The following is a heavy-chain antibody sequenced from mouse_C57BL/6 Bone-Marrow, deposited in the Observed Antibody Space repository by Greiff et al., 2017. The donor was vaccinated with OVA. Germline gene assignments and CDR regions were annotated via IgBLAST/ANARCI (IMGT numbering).Heavy chain of an antibody. Sequence: VQLQQSGAELVRPGTSVKVSCKASGYAFTNYLIEWVKQRPGQGLEWIGVINPGSGGTNYNEKFKGKATLTADKSSSTAYMQLSSLTSEDSAVYFCARPTYSNSFAYWGQGTLVTVSA. CDR1: GYAFTNYL. J-gene: IGHJ3*01. D-gene: IGHD2-5*01. CDR2: INPGSGGT. V-gene: IGHV1-54*01. CDR3: ARPTYSNSFAY.